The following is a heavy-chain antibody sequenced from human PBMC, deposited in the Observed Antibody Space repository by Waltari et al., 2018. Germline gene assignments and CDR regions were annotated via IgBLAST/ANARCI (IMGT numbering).Heavy chain of an antibody. Sequence: QVQLAQSGAEVKKPGASVKVSCTASGYTFTTYPIHWVRQAPGQGLEWMGWINAGNGNTKYSYKFQGRLTLSRDTSASTVYMELSGLTSEDTALYYCAKDGGWYYLENWGQGTLVTVSS. J-gene: IGHJ4*02. CDR3: AKDGGWYYLEN. CDR1: GYTFTTYP. CDR2: INAGNGNT. V-gene: IGHV1-3*01. D-gene: IGHD6-19*01.